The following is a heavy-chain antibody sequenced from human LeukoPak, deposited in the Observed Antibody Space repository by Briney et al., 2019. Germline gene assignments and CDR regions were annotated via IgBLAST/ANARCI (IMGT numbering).Heavy chain of an antibody. V-gene: IGHV3-30*18. CDR1: GFXFSSYG. J-gene: IGHJ4*02. Sequence: GGSLRLSCAASGFXFSSYGIHWVRQAPGKGLEWVAVISYDGSNKYYADSVKGRFTISRDNSKNTLYLQMNSLRAEDTAVYYCAKAAIVLMVYAPGFDYWGQGTLVTVSS. CDR2: ISYDGSNK. D-gene: IGHD2-8*01. CDR3: AKAAIVLMVYAPGFDY.